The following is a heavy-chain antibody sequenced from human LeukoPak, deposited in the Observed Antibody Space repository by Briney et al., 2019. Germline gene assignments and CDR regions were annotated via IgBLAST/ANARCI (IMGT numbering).Heavy chain of an antibody. J-gene: IGHJ6*02. CDR2: ISSSSSYI. CDR3: ARSVAATFVDV. CDR1: GFTFSSYS. V-gene: IGHV3-21*01. Sequence: SGGSLRLSCAASGFTFSSYSMNWVRQAPGKGLEWVSFISSSSSYIYYADSVKGRFTISRDNAKNSLYLQMNSLRAEDTAVYYCARSVAATFVDVWGQGTTVTVSS. D-gene: IGHD2-15*01.